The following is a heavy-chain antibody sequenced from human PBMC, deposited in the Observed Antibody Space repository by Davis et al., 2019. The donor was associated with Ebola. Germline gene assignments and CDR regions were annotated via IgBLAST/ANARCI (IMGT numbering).Heavy chain of an antibody. V-gene: IGHV3-33*01. J-gene: IGHJ3*02. CDR1: AFTFTDYG. Sequence: GGSLRLSCVASAFTFTDYGIHWVRQAPGKGLEGVSIIWYDGSTKDYADSVKGRFTISRDDSKNTVYLQMNSLRAEDTAVYYCARDAGTNRNGYHDAFDIWGQGTTVTVSS. D-gene: IGHD2-8*01. CDR2: IWYDGSTK. CDR3: ARDAGTNRNGYHDAFDI.